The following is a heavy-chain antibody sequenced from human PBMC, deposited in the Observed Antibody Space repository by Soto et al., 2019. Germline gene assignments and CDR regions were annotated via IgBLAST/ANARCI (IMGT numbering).Heavy chain of an antibody. CDR2: ISLYSDGT. V-gene: IGHV1-18*01. CDR1: GYTFSNYG. CDR3: ARVVPGVEAWFGP. D-gene: IGHD2-2*01. J-gene: IGHJ5*02. Sequence: QVQLVQSGGEVKRPGASVKVSCKTSGYTFSNYGITWVRQAPGQPLEWLGWISLYSDGTNYAQKIQGRVSTTTGTPANPAAMELRSLRSDATAVYYCARVVPGVEAWFGPWGQGTLVTVSS.